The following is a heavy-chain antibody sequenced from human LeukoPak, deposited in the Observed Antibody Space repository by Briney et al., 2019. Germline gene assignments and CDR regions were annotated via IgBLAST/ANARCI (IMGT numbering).Heavy chain of an antibody. CDR3: ARGPGPVAGAKNPFDI. CDR2: ISSDGSNK. D-gene: IGHD1-26*01. J-gene: IGHJ3*02. CDR1: GFTFSAYA. V-gene: IGHV3-30*01. Sequence: PGGSLRLSCAVSGFTFSAYAMHWVRQAPGKGLEWVAVISSDGSNKYYADYVKGRFTISGDKSKDTLYLHMTSLRPDDTAMYYCARGPGPVAGAKNPFDIWGQGTMATVS.